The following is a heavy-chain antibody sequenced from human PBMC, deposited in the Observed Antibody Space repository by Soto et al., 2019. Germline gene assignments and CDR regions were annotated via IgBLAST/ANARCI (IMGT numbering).Heavy chain of an antibody. CDR3: ARDCFGAARTLYYYYGMDV. CDR1: GYTFTGYY. V-gene: IGHV1-2*02. Sequence: QVKLVQSGAEVKKPGASVKVSCKASGYTFTGYYMHWVRQAPGQGLEWMGWINPNSGGTNYAQKFQGRVTMTRDTSISTAYMELSRLRSDDTAVYYCARDCFGAARTLYYYYGMDVWGQGTTVTVSS. J-gene: IGHJ6*02. D-gene: IGHD6-6*01. CDR2: INPNSGGT.